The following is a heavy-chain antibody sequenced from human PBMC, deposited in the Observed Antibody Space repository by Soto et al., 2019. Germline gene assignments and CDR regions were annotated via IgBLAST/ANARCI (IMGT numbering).Heavy chain of an antibody. V-gene: IGHV2-5*02. J-gene: IGHJ4*02. CDR3: AHVGGLEQWLYRLDH. Sequence: QITLKESGPSLVKPTQTLTLTCTFSGFSLTTTGVGVVWIRQPPGKALEWLALIYWANATHSSPSRKSRLTVTKHTTKNQAVLTLPNVGTADTGTEFCAHVGGLEQWLYRLDHWGQGTMVTVSS. D-gene: IGHD6-19*01. CDR2: IYWANAT. CDR1: GFSLTTTGVG.